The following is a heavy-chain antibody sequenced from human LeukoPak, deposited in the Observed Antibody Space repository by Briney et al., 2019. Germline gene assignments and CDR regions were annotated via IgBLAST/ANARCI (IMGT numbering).Heavy chain of an antibody. CDR3: AKIVVVPAAMTGYYYYMDV. Sequence: PGGSLRLSCAASEFTFSSYAMSWVRPAPRKGLEWVSAISGSGCSTYYADSVKGRFTISRDNSKNTLYLQMNSLRAEDTAVYYCAKIVVVPAAMTGYYYYMDVWGKGTTVTVSS. D-gene: IGHD2-2*01. CDR1: EFTFSSYA. V-gene: IGHV3-23*01. CDR2: ISGSGCST. J-gene: IGHJ6*03.